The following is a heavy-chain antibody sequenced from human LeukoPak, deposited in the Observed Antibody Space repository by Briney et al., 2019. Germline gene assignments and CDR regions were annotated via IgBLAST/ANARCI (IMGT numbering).Heavy chain of an antibody. V-gene: IGHV3-74*01. D-gene: IGHD2-15*01. CDR1: GFTLTTYW. Sequence: GGSLRLSCAASGFTLTTYWMHWVRQAPGKGLVWVSRINTDGSSPTYADSVKGRFTISRDNAKNTLYLQMNSLRAEDTAVYYCTRERIVFDYWGQGTLVTVSS. J-gene: IGHJ4*02. CDR2: INTDGSSP. CDR3: TRERIVFDY.